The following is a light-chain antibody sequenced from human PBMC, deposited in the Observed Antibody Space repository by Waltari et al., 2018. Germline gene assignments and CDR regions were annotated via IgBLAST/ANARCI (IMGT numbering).Light chain of an antibody. V-gene: IGLV7-46*01. J-gene: IGLJ3*02. CDR3: MLSYSGSWV. CDR1: TGAVQRGHY. CDR2: DTI. Sequence: QAGLTQEPSVTVYQGGTVTLTWGSSTGAVQRGHYTHWSQQKPGQAPRTLISDTIHKNSLTPARFSCSLLGGKAVLTLSGAHLEDEADYYCMLSYSGSWVFGGGTKLTVL.